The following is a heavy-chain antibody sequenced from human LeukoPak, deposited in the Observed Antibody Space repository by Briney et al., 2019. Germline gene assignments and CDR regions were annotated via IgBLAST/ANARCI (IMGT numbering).Heavy chain of an antibody. CDR1: GFTFSYYG. Sequence: PGGSLRLSCTASGFTFSYYGMNWVRQAPGKGLEWVSSISSSSYIYYADSVKGRFTISRDNSKNTLYLQMNSLRAEDTAVYYCAKVRGQGYSSGWYRFDYWGQGTLVTVSS. V-gene: IGHV3-21*01. CDR3: AKVRGQGYSSGWYRFDY. CDR2: ISSSSYI. D-gene: IGHD6-19*01. J-gene: IGHJ4*02.